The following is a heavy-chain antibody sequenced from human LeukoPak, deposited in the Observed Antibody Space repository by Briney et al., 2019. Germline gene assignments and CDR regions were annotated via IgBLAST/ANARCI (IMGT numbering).Heavy chain of an antibody. J-gene: IGHJ4*02. CDR1: GYRFTSYW. CDR2: IYPGDSDT. Sequence: GESLKISCKGSGYRFTSYWIGWVRPMPGKGLKWMGIIYPGDSDTRYSPSFQGQVTISGDKSISTAYLQWSSLKASDTAMYYCARPHRGTTNQFDYWGQGTLVTVSS. V-gene: IGHV5-51*01. D-gene: IGHD3-16*01. CDR3: ARPHRGTTNQFDY.